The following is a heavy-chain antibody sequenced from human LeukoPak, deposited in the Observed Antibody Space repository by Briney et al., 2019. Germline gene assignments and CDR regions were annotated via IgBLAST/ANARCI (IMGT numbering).Heavy chain of an antibody. J-gene: IGHJ6*03. V-gene: IGHV4-34*01. CDR1: GGSFSGYY. CDR3: ARRGSSGFRAYYYYMDV. CDR2: INHSGST. D-gene: IGHD6-19*01. Sequence: PSETLSLTCAVYGGSFSGYYWSWIRQPPGKGLEWIGEINHSGSTIYNPSLKSRVTISVDTSKNQFSLKLSSVTAADTAVYYCARRGSSGFRAYYYYMDVWGKGTTVTVSS.